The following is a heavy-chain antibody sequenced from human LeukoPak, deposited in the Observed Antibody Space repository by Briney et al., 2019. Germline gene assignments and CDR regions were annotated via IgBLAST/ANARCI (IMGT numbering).Heavy chain of an antibody. J-gene: IGHJ6*03. V-gene: IGHV1-2*02. CDR2: INPNSGVT. Sequence: ASVKVSCKASGYTFTAYYMHWVRQAPGQGLEWMGWINPNSGVTNYAQNFQGRVTMTRDTSISTAYMELNRLRSDDTAVYYCARAGLRYSSSWDYYYYMDVWGKGTTVTVSS. CDR3: ARAGLRYSSSWDYYYYMDV. D-gene: IGHD6-13*01. CDR1: GYTFTAYY.